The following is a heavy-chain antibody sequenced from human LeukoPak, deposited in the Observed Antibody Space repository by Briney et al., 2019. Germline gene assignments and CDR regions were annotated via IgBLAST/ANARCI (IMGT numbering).Heavy chain of an antibody. D-gene: IGHD4-17*01. J-gene: IGHJ6*02. CDR3: AKGTTVTTFVHYYYYGMDV. Sequence: GGSLRLSCAAFGFTFSSYGMHWVRQAPGKGLEWVAVISYDGSNKYYADSVKGRFTISRDNSKNTLYLQMNSLRAEDTAVYYCAKGTTVTTFVHYYYYGMDVWGQGTTVTVSS. CDR1: GFTFSSYG. V-gene: IGHV3-30*18. CDR2: ISYDGSNK.